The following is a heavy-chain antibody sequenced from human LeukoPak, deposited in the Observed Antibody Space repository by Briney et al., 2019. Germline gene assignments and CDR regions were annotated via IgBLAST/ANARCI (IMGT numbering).Heavy chain of an antibody. D-gene: IGHD3-3*01. J-gene: IGHJ3*02. CDR2: INPNSGGT. V-gene: IGHV1-2*02. CDR1: GYTFTGYY. Sequence: ASVKVSCKASGYTFTGYYMHWVRQAPGQGLEWMGWINPNSGGTNYAQKFQGRVTMTRDTSISTAYMELSRLRSDDTAVYYCARAHVLRPWGHAFDIWGQGTMVTVSS. CDR3: ARAHVLRPWGHAFDI.